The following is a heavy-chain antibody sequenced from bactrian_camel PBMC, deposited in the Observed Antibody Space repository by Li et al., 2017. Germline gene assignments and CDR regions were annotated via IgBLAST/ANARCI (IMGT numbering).Heavy chain of an antibody. CDR2: IDSGSSP. CDR3: GAALFPSGPDSDYDRGCMPEIFGY. J-gene: IGHJ6*01. D-gene: IGHD4*01. Sequence: DVQLVESGGGLVQPGGSLRLSCAASGFTVSSVPMNWVRQAPGKGLEWVSTIDSGSSPYYADSVKGRFTISQDKAKNTVYLQMNNLKPEDTAVYHCGAALFPSGPDSDYDRGCMPEIFGYWGQGTQVTVS. V-gene: IGHV3S40*01. CDR1: GFTVSSVP.